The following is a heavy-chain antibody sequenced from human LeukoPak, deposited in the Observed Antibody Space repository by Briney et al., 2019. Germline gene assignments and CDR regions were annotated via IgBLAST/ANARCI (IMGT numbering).Heavy chain of an antibody. CDR3: SRGSYYSGSGSYSHRAYYNNFDY. J-gene: IGHJ4*02. D-gene: IGHD3-10*01. CDR1: GFTFTSYG. CDR2: ITYSGGST. V-gene: IGHV3-23*01. Sequence: PGGSLRLSCAASGFTFTSYGMSWLRQAPGKGLEWVSSITYSGGSTYYADSVKGRFTISRDNSKNTLYLQMNSLRAEDTAVYYCSRGSYYSGSGSYSHRAYYNNFDYWGQGTLVTVSS.